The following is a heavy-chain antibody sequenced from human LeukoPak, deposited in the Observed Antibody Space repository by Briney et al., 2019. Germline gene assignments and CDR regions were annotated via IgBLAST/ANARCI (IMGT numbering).Heavy chain of an antibody. J-gene: IGHJ5*02. CDR2: MNPNSGNT. D-gene: IGHD3-10*01. CDR1: GYTFTSYD. V-gene: IGHV1-8*03. Sequence: GASVKVSCKASGYTFTSYDINWVRQATGQGLEWMGWMNPNSGNTGYAQKFQGRVTITRNTSISTAYMELSSLRSEDTAVYYCARDWGFGELLYNWFDPWGQGTLVTVSS. CDR3: ARDWGFGELLYNWFDP.